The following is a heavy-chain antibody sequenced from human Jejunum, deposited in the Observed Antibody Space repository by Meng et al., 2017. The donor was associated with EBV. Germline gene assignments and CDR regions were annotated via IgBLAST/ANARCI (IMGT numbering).Heavy chain of an antibody. V-gene: IGHV4-34*01. CDR2: INHGGGA. CDR1: GGSFSDYY. CDR3: ARLGGYASGTYYPIDP. D-gene: IGHD3-10*01. J-gene: IGHJ5*02. Sequence: QVQLPQVGAGLFEPSETLSLTCAVYGGSFSDYYWTWIRQPPGKGLEWIGEINHGGGAIYNPSLKSRVTISVDTSKNQFSLKLSSVTAADTAVYYCARLGGYASGTYYPIDPWGQGTLVTVSS.